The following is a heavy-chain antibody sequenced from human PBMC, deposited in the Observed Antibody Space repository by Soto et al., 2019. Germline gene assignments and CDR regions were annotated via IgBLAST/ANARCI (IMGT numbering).Heavy chain of an antibody. CDR3: ARSHYYDSSGYYY. J-gene: IGHJ4*02. CDR1: GFTFSSFE. Sequence: EVQLVESGGGLVQPGGSLRLSCAASGFTFSSFEMNWVRQAPGKGLEWVSKIGSSGSTIWYADSVKGRFTISRDNSKNTLYLQMNSLRAEDTAVYYRARSHYYDSSGYYYWGQGTLVTVSS. D-gene: IGHD3-22*01. V-gene: IGHV3-48*03. CDR2: IGSSGSTI.